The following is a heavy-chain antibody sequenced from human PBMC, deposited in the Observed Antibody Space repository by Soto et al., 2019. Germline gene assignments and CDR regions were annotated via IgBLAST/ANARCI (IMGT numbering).Heavy chain of an antibody. CDR3: AGCLKEAGIGGNYYSGMDV. J-gene: IGHJ6*02. CDR1: GSTCSHYA. CDR2: IMPIFGRA. Sequence: QVQLVQSGAEVKKPGSSVKVSCKASGSTCSHYAFSWVLQAPGHGLERLGGIMPIFGRADYAQKFRGRVTITADASTSKAHMELSSLRSEDTAVDYWAGCLKEAGIGGNYYSGMDVWGQGTTVTVSS. V-gene: IGHV1-69*12. D-gene: IGHD6-19*01.